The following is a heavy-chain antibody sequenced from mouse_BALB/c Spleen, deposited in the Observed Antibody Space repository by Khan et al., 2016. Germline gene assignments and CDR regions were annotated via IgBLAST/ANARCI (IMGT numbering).Heavy chain of an antibody. CDR2: INTNTGEP. Sequence: QIQLVQSGPELKKPGETVKISCKASGYTFTNYGMNWVKQAPGKGLKWMGWINTNTGEPTYAEEVKGRFDFALATSASTAYLQINNLKNEDTATYFCARSGGNFDYWGQGTTLTVSS. CDR1: GYTFTNYG. D-gene: IGHD3-1*01. J-gene: IGHJ2*01. CDR3: ARSGGNFDY. V-gene: IGHV9-3*02.